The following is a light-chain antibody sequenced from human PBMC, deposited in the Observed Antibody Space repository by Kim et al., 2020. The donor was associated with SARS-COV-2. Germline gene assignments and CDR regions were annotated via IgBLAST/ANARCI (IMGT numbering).Light chain of an antibody. Sequence: VSGALGQTASSTGGRTNIESKNVHWYQQKPGQAPLLVIYSDTSRPSGIPERFSGSNSGNTATLTISRAQPGDEADYYCQVWDSSGVFGGGTQLTVL. CDR1: NIESKN. J-gene: IGLJ3*02. CDR2: SDT. CDR3: QVWDSSGV. V-gene: IGLV3-9*01.